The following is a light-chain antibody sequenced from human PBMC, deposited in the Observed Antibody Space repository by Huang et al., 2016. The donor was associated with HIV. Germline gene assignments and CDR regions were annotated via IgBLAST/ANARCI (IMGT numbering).Light chain of an antibody. Sequence: EIVMTQSPATLSVSPGERATLSCRASQNIGDNLTWYQHKPGQAPRRLSYGASTRATGIPPRFSGSGSGTEFTLTISGLESEDFAVYYCQQFNNWPPRFTFGPGTTVDVK. V-gene: IGKV3-15*01. J-gene: IGKJ3*01. CDR2: GAS. CDR1: QNIGDN. CDR3: QQFNNWPPRFT.